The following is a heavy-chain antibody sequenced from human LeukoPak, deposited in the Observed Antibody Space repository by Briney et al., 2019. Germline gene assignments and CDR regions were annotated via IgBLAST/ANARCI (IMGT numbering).Heavy chain of an antibody. CDR3: ARAQGYYGSGHYYGMTS. J-gene: IGHJ6*02. Sequence: TSETLSLTCAVSGGSISSGGYSWSWIRQPPGKGLEWIGYIYHSGSTYYNPSLKSRVTISVDRSKNQFSLKLSSVTAADTAVYYCARAQGYYGSGHYYGMTSGAKGPRSPSP. D-gene: IGHD3-10*01. CDR2: IYHSGST. V-gene: IGHV4-30-2*01. CDR1: GGSISSGGYS.